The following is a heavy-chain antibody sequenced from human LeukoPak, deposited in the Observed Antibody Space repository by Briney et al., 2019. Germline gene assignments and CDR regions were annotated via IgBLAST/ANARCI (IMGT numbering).Heavy chain of an antibody. V-gene: IGHV4-59*01. CDR1: GGSISSYY. J-gene: IGHJ6*03. D-gene: IGHD6-13*01. CDR2: IYYSGNT. CDR3: ARIPSAPYYYYMDV. Sequence: SETLSLTCTVSGGSISSYYWSWIRQPPGKGLEWIGYIYYSGNTNYNPSFKSRVTISVDTSKNQFSLKLSSVTAADTAVYYCARIPSAPYYYYMDVWGKGTTVTVSS.